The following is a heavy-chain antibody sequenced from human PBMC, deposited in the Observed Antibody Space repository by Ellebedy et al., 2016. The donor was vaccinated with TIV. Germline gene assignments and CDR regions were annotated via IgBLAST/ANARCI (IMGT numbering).Heavy chain of an antibody. CDR3: VGAIS. Sequence: GGSLRLXXAASGFTFSTYWMHWVRQAPGKGLVWVSRVNPDGSTTTYADSVKGRFTISRDNAKSSLYLQMNSLRAEDTAMYYCVGAISWGQGTLVTVSS. J-gene: IGHJ5*02. CDR1: GFTFSTYW. CDR2: VNPDGSTT. D-gene: IGHD3-16*01. V-gene: IGHV3-74*01.